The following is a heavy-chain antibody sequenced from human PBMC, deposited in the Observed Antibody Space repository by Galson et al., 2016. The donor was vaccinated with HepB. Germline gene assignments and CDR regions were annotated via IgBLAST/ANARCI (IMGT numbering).Heavy chain of an antibody. CDR3: ARDGLGTVAAESALGN. J-gene: IGHJ4*02. V-gene: IGHV3-33*01. Sequence: SLRLSCAASGFPFSGYGMHWVRQAPGKGLEWVALISFDGTYKYYADSVRGRFTISRDNAKNSLYLQMDSLRVEEAAVYYCARDGLGTVAAESALGNWGQGTLVTVSS. CDR2: ISFDGTYK. CDR1: GFPFSGYG. D-gene: IGHD6-25*01.